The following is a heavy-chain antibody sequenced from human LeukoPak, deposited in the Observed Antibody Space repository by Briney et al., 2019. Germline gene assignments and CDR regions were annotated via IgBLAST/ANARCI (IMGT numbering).Heavy chain of an antibody. CDR2: IIPILGIA. Sequence: GASVKVSRKASGGTFSSYAISWVRQAPGQGLEWMGRIIPILGIANYAQKFQGRVTITADKSTSTAYMELSSLRSEDTAVYYCARGDSLYSYGPDYWGQGTLVTVSS. CDR1: GGTFSSYA. J-gene: IGHJ4*02. V-gene: IGHV1-69*04. D-gene: IGHD5-18*01. CDR3: ARGDSLYSYGPDY.